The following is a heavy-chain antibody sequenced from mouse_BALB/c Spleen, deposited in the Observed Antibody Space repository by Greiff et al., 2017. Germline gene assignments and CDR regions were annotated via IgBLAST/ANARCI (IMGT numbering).Heavy chain of an antibody. CDR2: INSNGGST. Sequence: EVNVVESGGGLVQPGGSLKLSCAASGFTFSSYGMSWVRQTPDKRLELVATINSNGGSTYYPDSVKGRFTISRDNAKNTLYLQMSSLKSEDTAMYYCARVYDLYAMDYWGQGTSVTVSS. J-gene: IGHJ4*01. CDR1: GFTFSSYG. V-gene: IGHV5-6-3*01. D-gene: IGHD2-3*01. CDR3: ARVYDLYAMDY.